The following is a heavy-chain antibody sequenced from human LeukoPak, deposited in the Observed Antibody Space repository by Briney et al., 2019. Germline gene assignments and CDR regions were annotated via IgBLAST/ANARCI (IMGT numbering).Heavy chain of an antibody. CDR3: ASEVKGGDPYYMDV. CDR1: GFAFSNYG. V-gene: IGHV3-23*01. J-gene: IGHJ6*03. Sequence: TGGSLRLSCAASGFAFSNYGMNWVRQAPGKGLEWVSGITGSGGTTYYADSVKSRFTISRDNAKNTLYLQMNSLRAEDTAVYYCASEVKGGDPYYMDVWGKGTTVTISS. D-gene: IGHD2-21*02. CDR2: ITGSGGTT.